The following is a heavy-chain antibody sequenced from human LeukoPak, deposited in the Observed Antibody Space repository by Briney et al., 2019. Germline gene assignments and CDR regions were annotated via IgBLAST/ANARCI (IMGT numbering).Heavy chain of an antibody. J-gene: IGHJ5*02. Sequence: SETRSLTCAVYGASFSTYYWSWIRQPPGKGLEWIGEINHRGSTNYNPSLKSRVTISVDTSKNHFSLRLSSVTAADTAVYYCAGYGSGSDYYAASWGQGTLVTVSS. CDR2: INHRGST. V-gene: IGHV4-34*01. CDR1: GASFSTYY. CDR3: AGYGSGSDYYAAS. D-gene: IGHD3-10*01.